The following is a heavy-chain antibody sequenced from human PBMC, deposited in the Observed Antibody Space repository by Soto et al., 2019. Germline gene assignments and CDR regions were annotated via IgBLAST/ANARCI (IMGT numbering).Heavy chain of an antibody. CDR3: VSVPQGIAGAHPYYYGMDV. J-gene: IGHJ6*02. CDR2: TSSSGSTI. V-gene: IGHV3-11*01. Sequence: QVELVESGGGLAKPGGSLRLSCAASGFTFSDYDMSWIRQAPGKGLEWVSYTSSSGSTIYYADSVKGRFTMPRDNAKNATHLDMYSLRGQDTAVYYCVSVPQGIAGAHPYYYGMDVWGLGTTVTVSS. D-gene: IGHD6-19*01. CDR1: GFTFSDYD.